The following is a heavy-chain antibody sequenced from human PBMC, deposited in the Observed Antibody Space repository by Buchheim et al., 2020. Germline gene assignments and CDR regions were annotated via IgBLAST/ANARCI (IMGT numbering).Heavy chain of an antibody. CDR1: GFTFSSYG. V-gene: IGHV3-30*18. J-gene: IGHJ4*02. D-gene: IGHD6-19*01. Sequence: QVHLVESGGGVVQPGRSLRLSCVASGFTFSSYGMHWVRQAPGKGLEWVAIVSFDGSNKYYGESMKGRFTISRDNSKYTLYLQMNSLKAEDTAVYYCAKDGHTGGWPLDYWGQGTL. CDR3: AKDGHTGGWPLDY. CDR2: VSFDGSNK.